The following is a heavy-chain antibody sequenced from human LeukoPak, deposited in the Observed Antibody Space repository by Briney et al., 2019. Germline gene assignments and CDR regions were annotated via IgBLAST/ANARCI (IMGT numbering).Heavy chain of an antibody. Sequence: ASVKVSCKASGYTFTTYGISWVRQAPGQGLEWMGWSSPYNGNTDYAQKLRGRVTMTTDTSTSTAYMELRSLRSDDTAVYYCARGGTSGWRTPNDDYWGQGTLVTVSS. D-gene: IGHD6-19*01. CDR1: GYTFTTYG. CDR3: ARGGTSGWRTPNDDY. CDR2: SSPYNGNT. J-gene: IGHJ4*02. V-gene: IGHV1-18*01.